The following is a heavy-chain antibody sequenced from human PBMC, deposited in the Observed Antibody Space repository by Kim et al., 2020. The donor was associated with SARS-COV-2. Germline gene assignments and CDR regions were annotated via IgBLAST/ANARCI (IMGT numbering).Heavy chain of an antibody. J-gene: IGHJ4*02. Sequence: GESLKISCKGSGYSFTSFWNSWVRQMPGKGPEWMGRIDPSDSYTNYSPSFQGHGTIPADKSISTAYLQWSSLKASDTAVYYCAGHVDATGTHDYWGQGTLVTVSS. V-gene: IGHV5-10-1*01. CDR2: IDPSDSYT. CDR1: GYSFTSFW. CDR3: AGHVDATGTHDY. D-gene: IGHD1-1*01.